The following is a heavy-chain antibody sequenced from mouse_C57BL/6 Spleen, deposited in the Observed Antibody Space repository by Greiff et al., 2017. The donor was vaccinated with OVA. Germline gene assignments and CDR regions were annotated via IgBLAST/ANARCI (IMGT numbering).Heavy chain of an antibody. Sequence: QVQLQQSGAELVKPGASVKISCKASGYAFSSYWMNWVKQRPGKGLEWIGQIYPGDGDTNYNGKFKGKATLTADKSSSTAYMQLSSLTSEDSAVYFCARWPLIYDGYYGDYWGQGTTLTVSS. V-gene: IGHV1-80*01. D-gene: IGHD2-3*01. CDR1: GYAFSSYW. J-gene: IGHJ2*01. CDR3: ARWPLIYDGYYGDY. CDR2: IYPGDGDT.